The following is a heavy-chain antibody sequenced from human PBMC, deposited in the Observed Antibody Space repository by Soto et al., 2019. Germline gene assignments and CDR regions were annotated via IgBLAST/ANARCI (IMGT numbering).Heavy chain of an antibody. CDR2: IYYSGST. V-gene: IGHV4-59*01. CDR3: ARANKSNWAGFDY. Sequence: SETLSLTCTVSGGSISSYYWSWIRQPPGKGLEWIGYIYYSGSTNYNPSLKSRVTISVDTSKNQFSLKLSSVTAADTAVYYCARANKSNWAGFDYWGQGTLVTVSS. CDR1: GGSISSYY. D-gene: IGHD7-27*01. J-gene: IGHJ4*02.